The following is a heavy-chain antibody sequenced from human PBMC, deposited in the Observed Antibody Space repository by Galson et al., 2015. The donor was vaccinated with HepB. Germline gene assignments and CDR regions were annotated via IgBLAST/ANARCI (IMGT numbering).Heavy chain of an antibody. CDR2: IYYDGSNK. D-gene: IGHD1-26*01. V-gene: IGHV3-33*01. J-gene: IGHJ4*02. CDR3: ARDPGEVGATRFDY. Sequence: SLRLSCAASGFTFSSYGMHWVRQAPGKGLEWVTVIYYDGSNKYYADSVKGRFTISRDNSKNTLYLQMNSLRAEDTAVYYCARDPGEVGATRFDYWGQGTLVTVSS. CDR1: GFTFSSYG.